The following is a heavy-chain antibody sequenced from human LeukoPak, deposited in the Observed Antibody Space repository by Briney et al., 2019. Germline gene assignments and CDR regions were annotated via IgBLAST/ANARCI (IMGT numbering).Heavy chain of an antibody. CDR3: AGDSSGYQ. J-gene: IGHJ4*02. V-gene: IGHV3-7*01. D-gene: IGHD3-22*01. CDR1: GFTFSAHW. CDR2: IKEDGSEK. Sequence: GSLRLSCAASGFTFSAHWMSWVRQAPGKGLEWVANIKEDGSEKYYGDSVKGRFTISRDNAKNSLYLQMNSLRAEDTAVYCAGDSSGYQWGQGTLVTVSS.